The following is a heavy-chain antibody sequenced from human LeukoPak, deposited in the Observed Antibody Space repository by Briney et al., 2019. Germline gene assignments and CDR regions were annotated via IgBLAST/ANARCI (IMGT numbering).Heavy chain of an antibody. CDR2: IYPGDSDT. D-gene: IGHD5-18*01. J-gene: IGHJ4*02. CDR3: ARPHVRGYSYGFEY. Sequence: GESLKISCKGSGYSFTSYWIGWVRQMPGKGLEWMGIIYPGDSDTRYSPSFQGQVTISADKSTAYLQWSSLKASDTAMYYCARPHVRGYSYGFEYWGQGTLVTVSS. CDR1: GYSFTSYW. V-gene: IGHV5-51*01.